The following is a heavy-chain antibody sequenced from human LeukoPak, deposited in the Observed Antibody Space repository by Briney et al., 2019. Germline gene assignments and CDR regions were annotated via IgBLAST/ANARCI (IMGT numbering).Heavy chain of an antibody. V-gene: IGHV4-59*12. J-gene: IGHJ4*02. Sequence: PSETLSLTCTVSGGSISSYYWSWIRQPPGKGLEWIGYIYYSGSTNYNPSLKSRVTISVDTSKNQFSLKLSSVTAADTAVYYCAKDEMAVAIFDYWGQGTLVTVSS. CDR2: IYYSGST. CDR3: AKDEMAVAIFDY. CDR1: GGSISSYY. D-gene: IGHD6-19*01.